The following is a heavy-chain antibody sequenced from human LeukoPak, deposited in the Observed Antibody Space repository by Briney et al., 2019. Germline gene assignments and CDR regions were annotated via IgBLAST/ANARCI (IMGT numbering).Heavy chain of an antibody. CDR3: TRAYRESTNCPPGGY. J-gene: IGHJ4*02. Sequence: ASVKVSCKASGYTFAKFAVHWVRQAPGQRLEWMGWINGGTGNTKYSQKFQGRVAITRDTSATTAYMELTNLTSEDSAVYYCTRAYRESTNCPPGGYWGQGTLVTVPS. CDR1: GYTFAKFA. V-gene: IGHV1-3*01. CDR2: INGGTGNT. D-gene: IGHD2/OR15-2a*01.